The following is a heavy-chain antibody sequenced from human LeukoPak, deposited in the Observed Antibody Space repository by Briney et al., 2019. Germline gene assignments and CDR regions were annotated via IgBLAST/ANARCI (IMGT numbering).Heavy chain of an antibody. D-gene: IGHD3-16*01. Sequence: SETLSLTCAVYGGSFSGYYWNWIRQPPGKGLEWIGYIYYSGSTNYNPSLKSRVTISVDTSKNQFSLKLSSVTAADTAVYYCARAATETVGYYFDYWGQGTLVTVSS. CDR1: GGSFSGYY. J-gene: IGHJ4*02. CDR2: IYYSGST. CDR3: ARAATETVGYYFDY. V-gene: IGHV4-59*01.